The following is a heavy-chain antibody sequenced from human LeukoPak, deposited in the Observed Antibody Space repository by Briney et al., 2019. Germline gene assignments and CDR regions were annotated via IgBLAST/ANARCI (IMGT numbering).Heavy chain of an antibody. J-gene: IGHJ3*02. V-gene: IGHV3-66*01. CDR1: GFTVSDNY. Sequence: PGGSLRLSCAASGFTVSDNYMSWVGQAPGKGLEWVSVIYSGGSTYYADSVKGRFTISRDNSKNTLYLQMNSLRAEDTAVYYCAKTSGYSYLTDAFDIWGQGTMVTVSS. D-gene: IGHD5-18*01. CDR3: AKTSGYSYLTDAFDI. CDR2: IYSGGST.